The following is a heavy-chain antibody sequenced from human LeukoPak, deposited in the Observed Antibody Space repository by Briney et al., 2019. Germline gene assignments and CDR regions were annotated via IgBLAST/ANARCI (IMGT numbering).Heavy chain of an antibody. Sequence: GGSLRLSCAASGFTFSSYGMHWVRQAPGKGLEWVAFIRYGGSNKYYADSVKGRYTISRDDSKNTLYLQMNSLRAEDTAVYYCARTSYDAFDIWGQGTMVTVSS. J-gene: IGHJ3*02. CDR2: IRYGGSNK. D-gene: IGHD1/OR15-1a*01. V-gene: IGHV3-30*02. CDR3: ARTSYDAFDI. CDR1: GFTFSSYG.